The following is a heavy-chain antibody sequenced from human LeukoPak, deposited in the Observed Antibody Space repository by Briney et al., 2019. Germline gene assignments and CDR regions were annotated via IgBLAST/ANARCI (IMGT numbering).Heavy chain of an antibody. Sequence: GGSLRLSCTASGFTFGDYAMSWVRQAPGKGLEWVGFIRSKAYGGTTEYAASVKGRFTISRDYSKSIAYLQMNSLKTEDTAVYYCTRDRPRQRYDFWSGYLGAYWGQGTLVTVSS. CDR2: IRSKAYGGTT. D-gene: IGHD3-3*01. V-gene: IGHV3-49*04. CDR3: TRDRPRQRYDFWSGYLGAY. CDR1: GFTFGDYA. J-gene: IGHJ4*02.